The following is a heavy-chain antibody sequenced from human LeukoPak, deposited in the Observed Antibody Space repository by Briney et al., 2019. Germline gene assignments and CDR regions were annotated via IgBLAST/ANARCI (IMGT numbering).Heavy chain of an antibody. J-gene: IGHJ4*02. CDR3: AMIPMTTVTDFDY. Sequence: PGGSLRLSCAASGFTFSSYAMSWVRQAPGKGLEWVSAISGSGGSTYYADSVKGRFTISRDNAKNSLYLQMNSLRAEDTAVYYCAMIPMTTVTDFDYWGQGTLVTVSS. D-gene: IGHD4-17*01. CDR1: GFTFSSYA. CDR2: ISGSGGST. V-gene: IGHV3-23*01.